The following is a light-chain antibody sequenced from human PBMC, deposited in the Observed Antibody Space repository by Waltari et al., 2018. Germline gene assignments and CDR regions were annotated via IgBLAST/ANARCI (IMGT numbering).Light chain of an antibody. J-gene: IGKJ4*01. Sequence: DIRMTQSPSSLSASVGDRVSITCRASQSINTYLTWYQQISGKAPKLLIYSASRLHSGVPSRFSGSGSGTDFTLTISGLQPEDSATYYCQQSFRFPRDVGGGTQVEIK. CDR2: SAS. V-gene: IGKV1-39*01. CDR1: QSINTY. CDR3: QQSFRFPRD.